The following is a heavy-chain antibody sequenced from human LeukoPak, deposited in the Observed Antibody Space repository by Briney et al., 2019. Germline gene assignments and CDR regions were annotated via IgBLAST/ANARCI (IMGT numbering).Heavy chain of an antibody. CDR1: DGSVSGYY. CDR3: ARHDVVPVIRRGFDF. V-gene: IGHV4-59*08. D-gene: IGHD2-21*02. J-gene: IGHJ4*02. CDR2: IFYSGTT. Sequence: PSETLSLTCTVSDGSVSGYYWSWIRRPPGRGLEWIGYIFYSGTTLYSPSLKSRVTMSVDTSENQFSLKLSSVTAADTAVYYCARHDVVPVIRRGFDFWGQGILVTVSS.